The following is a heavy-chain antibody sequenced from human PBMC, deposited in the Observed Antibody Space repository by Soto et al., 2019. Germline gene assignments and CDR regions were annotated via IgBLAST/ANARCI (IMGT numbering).Heavy chain of an antibody. V-gene: IGHV4-59*01. CDR3: ARAGYSSTTTSYYYYYYMDV. CDR1: GGSISSYY. D-gene: IGHD6-13*01. J-gene: IGHJ6*03. CDR2: IYYSGST. Sequence: QVQLQESGPGLVKPSETLSLTCTVSGGSISSYYWSWIRQPPGKGLEWIGYIYYSGSTNYNPSLQSRVTISVDTSKNRFSLKLSSVTAADTAVYYCARAGYSSTTTSYYYYYYMDVWGKGTTVTVSS.